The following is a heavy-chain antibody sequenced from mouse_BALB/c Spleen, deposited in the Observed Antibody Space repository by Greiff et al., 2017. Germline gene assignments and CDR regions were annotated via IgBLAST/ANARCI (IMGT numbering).Heavy chain of an antibody. CDR3: ARPSGYLYAMDY. J-gene: IGHJ4*01. V-gene: IGHV1-9*01. Sequence: QVQLQQSGAELMKPGASVKISCKATGYTFSSYWIEWVKQRPGHGLEWIGEILPGSGSTNYNEKFKGKATFTADTSSNTAYMQLSSLTSEDSAVYYCARPSGYLYAMDYWGQGTSVTVSS. CDR2: ILPGSGST. CDR1: GYTFSSYW. D-gene: IGHD3-1*01.